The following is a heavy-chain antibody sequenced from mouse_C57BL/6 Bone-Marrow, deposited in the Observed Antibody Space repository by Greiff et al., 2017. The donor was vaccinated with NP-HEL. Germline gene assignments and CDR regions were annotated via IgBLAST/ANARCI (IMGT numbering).Heavy chain of an antibody. Sequence: EVQRVESGGDLVKPGGSLKLSCAASGFTFSSYGMSWVRQTPDKRLEWVATISSGGSYTYYPDSVKGRFTISRDNAKNTLYLQMSSLKSEDTAMYYCARQGLRRPPFAYWGQGTLVTVSA. CDR2: ISSGGSYT. CDR1: GFTFSSYG. V-gene: IGHV5-6*01. CDR3: ARQGLRRPPFAY. D-gene: IGHD2-4*01. J-gene: IGHJ3*01.